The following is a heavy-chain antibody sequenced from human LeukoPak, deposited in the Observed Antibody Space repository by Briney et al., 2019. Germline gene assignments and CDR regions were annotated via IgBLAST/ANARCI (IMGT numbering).Heavy chain of an antibody. Sequence: SQTLSLTCTVSGGFISSGSYYWSWIRQPAGKGLEWIGRIYTSGSTNYNPSLKSRVTISVDTSKNQFSLKLSSVTAADTAVYYCARGLLGYYMDVWGKGTTVTISS. CDR2: IYTSGST. J-gene: IGHJ6*03. CDR3: ARGLLGYYMDV. V-gene: IGHV4-61*02. CDR1: GGFISSGSYY. D-gene: IGHD2-15*01.